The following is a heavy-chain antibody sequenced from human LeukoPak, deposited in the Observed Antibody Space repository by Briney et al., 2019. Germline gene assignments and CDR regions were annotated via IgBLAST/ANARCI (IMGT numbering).Heavy chain of an antibody. CDR2: INAGNGNT. CDR3: ARHNDRTRGAFDI. V-gene: IGHV1-3*01. CDR1: GYTFTNYA. D-gene: IGHD1-1*01. J-gene: IGHJ3*02. Sequence: GASVKVSCKASGYTFTNYAIHWVRQAPGQRLEWMGWINAGNGNTKYSQKFQGRVTFTRDTSASKAYMELSSLSSEDTAVYYCARHNDRTRGAFDIWGQGTMVTVSS.